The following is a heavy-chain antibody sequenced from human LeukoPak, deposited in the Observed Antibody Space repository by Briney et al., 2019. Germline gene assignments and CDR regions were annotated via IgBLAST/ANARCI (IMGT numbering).Heavy chain of an antibody. J-gene: IGHJ4*02. CDR2: VYYSGST. V-gene: IGHV4-59*01. Sequence: SETLPLTCTVSSGSISSYYWSWIGQPPGKGLEWIGHVYYSGSTNYKSSLKSRVSISVDTSKNQYSLKLSSVTAADTAVYYCARGHPWQHLPDSAFDYWGQGTLVTVSS. CDR3: ARGHPWQHLPDSAFDY. D-gene: IGHD5-24*01. CDR1: SGSISSYY.